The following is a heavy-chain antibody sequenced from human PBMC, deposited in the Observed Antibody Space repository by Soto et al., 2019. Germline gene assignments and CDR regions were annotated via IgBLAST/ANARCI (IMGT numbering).Heavy chain of an antibody. CDR1: GYTFTSYY. V-gene: IGHV1-46*01. CDR3: ARELPDGLGY. Sequence: ASVKVSCKASGYTFTSYYMHWVRQAPGQGLEWMGIINPTGGSTTYAQKFQGRVTMTRDTSTSTVYMELSSLRSEDTAVYYCARELPDGLGYWPQGTLVTVSS. CDR2: INPTGGST. D-gene: IGHD3-16*01. J-gene: IGHJ4*02.